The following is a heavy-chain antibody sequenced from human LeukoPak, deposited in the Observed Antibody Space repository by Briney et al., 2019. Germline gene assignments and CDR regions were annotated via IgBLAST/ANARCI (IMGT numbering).Heavy chain of an antibody. D-gene: IGHD3-10*01. CDR3: ARVPTPLKVRGVITLQYYFDY. Sequence: GGSLRLTCAASGFTFSSYEMNWVRQAPGKGLEWVSYISSSGSTIYYADSVKGRFTISRDNAKNSLYLQMNSLRAEDTALYYCARVPTPLKVRGVITLQYYFDYWGQGTLVTVSS. V-gene: IGHV3-48*03. CDR2: ISSSGSTI. J-gene: IGHJ4*02. CDR1: GFTFSSYE.